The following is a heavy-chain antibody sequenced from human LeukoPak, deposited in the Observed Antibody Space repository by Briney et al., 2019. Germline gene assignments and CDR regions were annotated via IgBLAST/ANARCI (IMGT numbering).Heavy chain of an antibody. J-gene: IGHJ3*02. CDR2: ISVYNGNT. Sequence: ASVKVSCKASGYTFTSYGISWVRQAPGQGLEWMGWISVYNGNTNYAQKLQGRVTMTTDTSTSTAYMELRSLRSDDTAVYYCARDRVTFGGVIVRDAFDIWGQGTMVTVSS. CDR1: GYTFTSYG. CDR3: ARDRVTFGGVIVRDAFDI. V-gene: IGHV1-18*01. D-gene: IGHD3-16*02.